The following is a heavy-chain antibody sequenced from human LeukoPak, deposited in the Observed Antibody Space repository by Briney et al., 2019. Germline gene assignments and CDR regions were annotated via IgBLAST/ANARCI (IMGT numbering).Heavy chain of an antibody. V-gene: IGHV4-61*02. Sequence: SQTLSLTCAVSGGSISSGSYYWSWIRQPAGKGLEWIGRIYTSGSTNYNPSLKSRVTMSVDTSKNQFSLKLSSVSAADTAVYYCARVFGSWPYYFDYWGQGTLVTVSS. CDR1: GGSISSGSYY. CDR2: IYTSGST. J-gene: IGHJ4*02. D-gene: IGHD6-13*01. CDR3: ARVFGSWPYYFDY.